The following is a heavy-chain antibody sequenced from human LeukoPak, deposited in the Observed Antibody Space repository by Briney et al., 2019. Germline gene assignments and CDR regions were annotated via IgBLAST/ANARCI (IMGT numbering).Heavy chain of an antibody. CDR2: ISGSGGST. CDR1: GFTFSSYA. J-gene: IGHJ6*02. V-gene: IGHV3-23*01. Sequence: GGSLRLSCAASGFTFSSYAMSWVRQAPGKGLEWVSAISGSGGSTYYADSVKGRFTISRDNSKNTLYLQMNSLRAEDTAVYYCARLAHRSGQSGATRYYYGMDVWGQGTTVTVSS. D-gene: IGHD3-10*01. CDR3: ARLAHRSGQSGATRYYYGMDV.